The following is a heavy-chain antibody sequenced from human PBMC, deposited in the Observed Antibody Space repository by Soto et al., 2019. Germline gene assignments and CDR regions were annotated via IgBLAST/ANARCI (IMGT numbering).Heavy chain of an antibody. Sequence: ASVKVSCKASGYTFTSYGISWVRQAPGQGLEWMGWISAYNGNTKYAQKLQGRVTMTTDTSTSTAYMELRSLRSDDTAVYYCARDHVSSMERYYDFWSGYPPVDIWGQGTMVTVSS. CDR3: ARDHVSSMERYYDFWSGYPPVDI. V-gene: IGHV1-18*01. CDR2: ISAYNGNT. CDR1: GYTFTSYG. D-gene: IGHD3-3*01. J-gene: IGHJ3*02.